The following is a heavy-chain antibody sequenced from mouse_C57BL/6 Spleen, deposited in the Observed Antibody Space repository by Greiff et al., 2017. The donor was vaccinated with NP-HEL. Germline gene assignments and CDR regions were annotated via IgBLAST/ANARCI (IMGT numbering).Heavy chain of an antibody. CDR1: GFNIKDYY. V-gene: IGHV14-2*01. Sequence: EVKLVESGAELVKPGASVKLSCTASGFNIKDYYMHWVKQRTEQGLEWIGRIDPEDGETKYAPKFQGKATITADTSSNTAYLQLSSLTSEDTAVYYCARSSTSSYYYGSSWYFDVWGTGTTVTVSS. D-gene: IGHD1-1*01. CDR3: ARSSTSSYYYGSSWYFDV. CDR2: IDPEDGET. J-gene: IGHJ1*03.